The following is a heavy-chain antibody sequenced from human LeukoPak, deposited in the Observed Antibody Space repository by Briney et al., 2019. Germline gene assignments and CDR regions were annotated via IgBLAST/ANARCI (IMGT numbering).Heavy chain of an antibody. CDR3: ARTAVAGTAPDY. V-gene: IGHV5-10-1*01. CDR2: IDPSDSYT. D-gene: IGHD6-19*01. J-gene: IGHJ4*02. Sequence: GESLKISCKGSGYSFTSYWISWVRQMPGKGLEWMGRIDPSDSYTNYSPSFQGHVTISADKSISTAYLQWSTPKASDTAMYYCARTAVAGTAPDYWGQGTLVTVSS. CDR1: GYSFTSYW.